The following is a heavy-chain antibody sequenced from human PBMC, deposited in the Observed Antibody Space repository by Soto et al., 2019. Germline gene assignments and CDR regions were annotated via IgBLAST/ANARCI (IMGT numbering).Heavy chain of an antibody. J-gene: IGHJ5*02. CDR2: ISGSGGST. D-gene: IGHD3-22*01. V-gene: IGHV3-23*01. Sequence: GGSLRLSCAASGFTFSSYAMSWVRQAPGKGLEWVSAISGSGGSTYYADSVKGRFTISRDNSEKTLYLQMNSLRAEDTATYFCATAYYDSRGFQDRWGQGTLVTVSS. CDR3: ATAYYDSRGFQDR. CDR1: GFTFSSYA.